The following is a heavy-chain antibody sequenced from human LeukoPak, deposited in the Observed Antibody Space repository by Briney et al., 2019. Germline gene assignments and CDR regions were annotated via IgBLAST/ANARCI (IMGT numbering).Heavy chain of an antibody. D-gene: IGHD2-15*01. CDR1: EFTFSSYW. CDR3: ARVIVVVWRAYYMVV. Sequence: SGGSLRLSCAASEFTFSSYWMSWVRQALGKGLEWVANIKQDGSEKYYVDSVKGRFTISRDNAKNSLYLQMNSLRAEDTAVYYCARVIVVVWRAYYMVVWGKGTTVTVSS. J-gene: IGHJ6*03. CDR2: IKQDGSEK. V-gene: IGHV3-7*01.